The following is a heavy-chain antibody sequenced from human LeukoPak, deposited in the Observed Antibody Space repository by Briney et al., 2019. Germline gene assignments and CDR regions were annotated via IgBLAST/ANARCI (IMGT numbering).Heavy chain of an antibody. J-gene: IGHJ6*04. CDR2: ISSSGSTI. Sequence: GSLRLSCAASGFTFSSYEMNWARQAPGKGLEWVSYISSSGSTIYYADSVKGRFTISRDNAKNSLYLQMNSLRAEDTAVYYCAELGITMIGGVWGKGTTVTISS. CDR3: AELGITMIGGV. D-gene: IGHD3-10*02. CDR1: GFTFSSYE. V-gene: IGHV3-48*03.